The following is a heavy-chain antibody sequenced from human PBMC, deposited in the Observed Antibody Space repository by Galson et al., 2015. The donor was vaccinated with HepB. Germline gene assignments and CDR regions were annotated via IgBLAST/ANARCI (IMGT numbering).Heavy chain of an antibody. J-gene: IGHJ4*02. CDR2: IYSGGST. D-gene: IGHD4-23*01. CDR3: ARSKYVVTLDY. CDR1: GFTVSSNY. V-gene: IGHV3-66*01. Sequence: SLRLSCAASGFTVSSNYMSWVRQAPGKGLEWVSVIYSGGSTYYADSVKGRFTISRDNSKNTLYLQMNSLRAEDTAVYYCARSKYVVTLDYWGQGTLVTVSS.